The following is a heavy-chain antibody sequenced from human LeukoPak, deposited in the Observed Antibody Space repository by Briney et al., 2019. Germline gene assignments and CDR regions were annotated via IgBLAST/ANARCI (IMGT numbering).Heavy chain of an antibody. J-gene: IGHJ4*02. V-gene: IGHV5-51*01. D-gene: IGHD2-21*02. CDR3: ARHVRYCGGDCYSGEKYYFDY. CDR2: IYPGDSDT. Sequence: GESLKISCKGSGYSFTSYWIGWVRQMPGKGLEWMGIIYPGDSDTRYSPSFQGQVTISADKSISTAYLQWSSLKDSDTAMYYCARHVRYCGGDCYSGEKYYFDYWGQGTLVTVSS. CDR1: GYSFTSYW.